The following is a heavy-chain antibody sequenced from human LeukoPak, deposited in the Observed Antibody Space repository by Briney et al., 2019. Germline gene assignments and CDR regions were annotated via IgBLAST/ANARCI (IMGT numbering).Heavy chain of an antibody. CDR1: GGTFSSYA. CDR3: ARDQVLWSTGAFDI. J-gene: IGHJ3*02. D-gene: IGHD3-10*01. CDR2: IIPIFGTA. V-gene: IGHV1-69*05. Sequence: SVKVSCKASGGTFSSYAISWVRQAPGQGLGWMGGIIPIFGTANYAQKFQGRVTITTDESTSTAYMELSSLRSEDTAVYYCARDQVLWSTGAFDIWGQGTMVTVSS.